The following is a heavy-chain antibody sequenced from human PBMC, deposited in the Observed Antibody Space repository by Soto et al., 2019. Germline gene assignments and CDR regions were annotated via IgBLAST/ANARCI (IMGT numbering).Heavy chain of an antibody. D-gene: IGHD3-10*01. Sequence: SETLSLTCTVSGGSISSGGYYWSWIRQHPGKGLEWIGYIYYSGSTYYNPSLKSRVTISVDTSKNQCALKLSSVTAADTAVYYCARSLWFGEFVPGYWGQGTLVTVSS. J-gene: IGHJ4*02. CDR2: IYYSGST. CDR1: GGSISSGGYY. V-gene: IGHV4-31*03. CDR3: ARSLWFGEFVPGY.